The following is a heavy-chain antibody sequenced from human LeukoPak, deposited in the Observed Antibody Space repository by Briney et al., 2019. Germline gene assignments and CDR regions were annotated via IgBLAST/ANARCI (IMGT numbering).Heavy chain of an antibody. J-gene: IGHJ4*02. CDR1: GFTFSNYA. V-gene: IGHV3-30*03. D-gene: IGHD3-10*01. CDR3: AREGYYGSGSPPSLYFDY. Sequence: PGRSLRLSCAASGFTFSNYAMDWVRQVPGKGLEWVAVTSSDLNVKLYADSVKGRFTISRDNSRSTPYLQMNSLRPEDTAIYYCAREGYYGSGSPPSLYFDYWGQGTLVTVSS. CDR2: TSSDLNVK.